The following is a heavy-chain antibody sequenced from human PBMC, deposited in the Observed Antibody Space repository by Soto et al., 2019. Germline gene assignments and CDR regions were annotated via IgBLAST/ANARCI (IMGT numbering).Heavy chain of an antibody. V-gene: IGHV3-23*01. D-gene: IGHD3-10*01. Sequence: EVQLLESGGGLVQPGGSLRLSCAASGFTFSSYAMSWVRQAPGKGLEWVSAISGSGGSTYYADSVKGRFTISRDNSKNTLYLQMNSLRAEDTAVYYCETRGSMVRGVRYGMDVWGQGTTVTVSS. CDR3: ETRGSMVRGVRYGMDV. CDR1: GFTFSSYA. CDR2: ISGSGGST. J-gene: IGHJ6*02.